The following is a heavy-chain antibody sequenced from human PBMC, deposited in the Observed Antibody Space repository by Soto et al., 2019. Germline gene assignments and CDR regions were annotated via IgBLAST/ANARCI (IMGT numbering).Heavy chain of an antibody. D-gene: IGHD6-25*01. CDR2: INPILDST. V-gene: IGHV1-69*04. CDR3: ATMKRARLDS. J-gene: IGHJ4*02. CDR1: GIMSSGYG. Sequence: KESGSSVKVSCRASGIMSSGYGFSWVRQAPGQGLEWVGRINPILDSTHYAQNLQGRVSITVDKSTDTAYLEVTSLRLEDTAIYFCATMKRARLDSWGRGTVVTVSS.